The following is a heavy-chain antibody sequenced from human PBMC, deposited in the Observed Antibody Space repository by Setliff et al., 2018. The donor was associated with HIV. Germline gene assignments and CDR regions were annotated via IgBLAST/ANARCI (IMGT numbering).Heavy chain of an antibody. Sequence: LRLSCAASWFTFGRYSMNWVRQAPGKGLEWVGFINSGSSSIYYADSVKGRFTISRDNAKNSLYLQMNSLRAEDTAVYYCARVGNYDSSGYYYAWYFDLWGRGTLVTVSS. J-gene: IGHJ2*01. CDR2: INSGSSSI. CDR1: WFTFGRYS. CDR3: ARVGNYDSSGYYYAWYFDL. V-gene: IGHV3-48*04. D-gene: IGHD3-22*01.